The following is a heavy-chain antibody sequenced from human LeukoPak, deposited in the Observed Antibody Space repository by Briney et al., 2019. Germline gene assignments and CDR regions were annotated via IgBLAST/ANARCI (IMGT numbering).Heavy chain of an antibody. D-gene: IGHD3-10*02. J-gene: IGHJ6*04. CDR3: AELGITMIGGV. V-gene: IGHV3-48*03. CDR2: ISSSGSTI. Sequence: GGSLRLSCAASGFSFSSYAMNWVRQAPGQGLEWVSYISSSGSTIYYADSVKGRFTISRDNAKNSLYLQMNSLRAEDTAVYYCAELGITMIGGVWGKGTTVTISS. CDR1: GFSFSSYA.